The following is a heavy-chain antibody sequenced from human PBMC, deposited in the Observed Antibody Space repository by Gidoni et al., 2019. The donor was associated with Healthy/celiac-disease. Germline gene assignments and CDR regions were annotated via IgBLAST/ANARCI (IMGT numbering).Heavy chain of an antibody. D-gene: IGHD3-9*01. CDR2: ISYDGSNK. CDR3: AKCHGLRYFDWFFFDY. CDR1: GFTFSSYG. V-gene: IGHV3-30*18. Sequence: QVQLVESGGGVVQPGRSRRLSCAASGFTFSSYGMHWVRQAPGKGLEWVAVISYDGSNKYYADSVKGRFTISRDNSKNTLYLQMNSLRAEDTAVYYCAKCHGLRYFDWFFFDYWGQGTLVTVSS. J-gene: IGHJ4*02.